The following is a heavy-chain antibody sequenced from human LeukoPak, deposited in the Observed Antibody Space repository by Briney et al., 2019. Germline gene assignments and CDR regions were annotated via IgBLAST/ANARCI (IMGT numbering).Heavy chain of an antibody. J-gene: IGHJ4*02. Sequence: ASETLSLTCAVYGGSFSGYYWSWIRQPPGKGLEWIGEINHSGSTNYNPSLKSRVTISLDTSKNQFSLKLSSVTAADTAVYATLMSGGWTDYWGQGTLVTVSS. V-gene: IGHV4-34*03. CDR1: GGSFSGYY. CDR3: LMSGGWTDY. CDR2: INHSGST. D-gene: IGHD6-19*01.